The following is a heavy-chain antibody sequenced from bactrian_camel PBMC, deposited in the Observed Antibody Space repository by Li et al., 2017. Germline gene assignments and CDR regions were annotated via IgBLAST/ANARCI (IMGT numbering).Heavy chain of an antibody. CDR1: GYTLPKAG. Sequence: HVQLVESGGGSVQAGGSLRLSCTATGYTLPKAGWGWFRQAPGEEREGVAGVHSANHSTFYAPSVKGRFTIAQDNAKNTLYLQMNALKPEDSGVYYCAADVMYCSGYDERCCAEHEETYNYWGQGTQVTVS. D-gene: IGHD3*01. CDR2: VHSANHST. CDR3: AADVMYCSGYDERCCAEHEETYNY. J-gene: IGHJ4*01. V-gene: IGHV3-3*01.